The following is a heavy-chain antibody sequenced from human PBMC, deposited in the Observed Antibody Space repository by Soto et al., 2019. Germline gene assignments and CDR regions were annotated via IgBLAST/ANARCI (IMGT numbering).Heavy chain of an antibody. V-gene: IGHV1-58*01. D-gene: IGHD5-12*01. CDR1: GFTFTSSA. J-gene: IGHJ4*02. CDR2: IVVGSGNT. CDR3: AADSAGYVVPRFDY. Sequence: SVKVSCKASGFTFTSSAVQWVRQARGQRLEWIGWIVVGSGNTNYAQKFQGRVTITRDMSTSTAYMELSSLRSEDTAVYYCAADSAGYVVPRFDYWGQGTLVTVSS.